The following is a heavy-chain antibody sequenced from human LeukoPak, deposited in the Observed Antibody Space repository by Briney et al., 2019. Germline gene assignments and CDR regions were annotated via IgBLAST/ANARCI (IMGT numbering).Heavy chain of an antibody. Sequence: GASVKVSCKASGYTFTGYYMHWVRQAPGQGLEWMGWINPNSGGTNYAQKFQGRVTMTRDTSISTAYMELSRLRSDDTAVYYCASNWLGYYYGSGSYNPDLWGQGTLVTVSS. CDR2: INPNSGGT. D-gene: IGHD3-10*01. J-gene: IGHJ4*02. CDR1: GYTFTGYY. CDR3: ASNWLGYYYGSGSYNPDL. V-gene: IGHV1-2*02.